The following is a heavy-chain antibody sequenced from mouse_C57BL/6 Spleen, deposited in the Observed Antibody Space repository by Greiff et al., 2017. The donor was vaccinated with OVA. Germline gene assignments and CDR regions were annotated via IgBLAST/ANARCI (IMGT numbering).Heavy chain of an antibody. V-gene: IGHV10-1*01. J-gene: IGHJ4*01. CDR1: GFSFNTYA. Sequence: EVQLVESGGGLVQPKGSLKLSCAASGFSFNTYAMNWVRQAPGQGLEWVARIRSKSNNYASYYADSVKDRFTISRDDSESMLYLQMNNLKTEDTAMYYCVRHRDAMDYWGKGTSVTVSS. CDR3: VRHRDAMDY. D-gene: IGHD3-3*01. CDR2: IRSKSNNYAS.